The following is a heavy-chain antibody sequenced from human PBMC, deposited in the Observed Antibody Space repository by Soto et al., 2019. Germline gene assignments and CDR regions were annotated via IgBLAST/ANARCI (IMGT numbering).Heavy chain of an antibody. CDR2: IYYSGST. J-gene: IGHJ2*01. Sequence: QVQLQESGPGLVKPSQTLSLTCTVSGGSISSGCYYWSWIRQHPGKGLEWIGYIYYSGSTYYNPSLKSRVTISVDTSKNQFSLKLSSVTAADTAVYYCARADCGGDCYVYWYFDLWGRGTLVTVSS. CDR3: ARADCGGDCYVYWYFDL. D-gene: IGHD2-21*02. V-gene: IGHV4-31*03. CDR1: GGSISSGCYY.